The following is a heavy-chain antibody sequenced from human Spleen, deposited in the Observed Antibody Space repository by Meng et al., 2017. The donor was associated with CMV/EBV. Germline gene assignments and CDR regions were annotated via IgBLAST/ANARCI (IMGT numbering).Heavy chain of an antibody. Sequence: GESLKISCVASGFTFHTYEINWVRRAPGKGLEWVSTISDSGGNTYYPDSVKGRFTISRDNSNKTVYLQMNRLRAEDTAIYYCAKSRNGYGGEDHWGQGMLVTVSS. CDR1: GFTFHTYE. CDR3: AKSRNGYGGEDH. V-gene: IGHV3-23*01. J-gene: IGHJ4*02. CDR2: ISDSGGNT. D-gene: IGHD5-12*01.